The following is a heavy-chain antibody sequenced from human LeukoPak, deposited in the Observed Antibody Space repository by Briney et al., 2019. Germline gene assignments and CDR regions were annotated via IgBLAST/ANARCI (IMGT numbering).Heavy chain of an antibody. V-gene: IGHV4-34*01. D-gene: IGHD6-13*01. CDR2: INHSGST. J-gene: IGHJ4*02. CDR3: ARDPTAGY. Sequence: SETLSLTCAVYGGSFSGYYWSWTRQPPGKGLEWIGEINHSGSTNYNPSLKSRVTISVDTSKTQFSLKLSSVTAADTAVYYCARDPTAGYWGQGTLVTVSS. CDR1: GGSFSGYY.